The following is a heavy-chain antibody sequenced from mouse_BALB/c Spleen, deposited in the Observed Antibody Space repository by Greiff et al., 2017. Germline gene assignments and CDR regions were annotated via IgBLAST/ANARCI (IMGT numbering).Heavy chain of an antibody. CDR1: GFTFSSYY. V-gene: IGHV5-6-2*01. CDR2: INSNGGST. J-gene: IGHJ2*01. Sequence: EVQGVESGGGLVKLGGSLKLSCAASGFTFSSYYMSWVRQTPEKRLELVAAINSNGGSTYYPDTVKGRFTISRDNAKNTLYLQMSSLKSEDTALYYCARQNWGRYFDYWGQGTTLTVSS. CDR3: ARQNWGRYFDY. D-gene: IGHD4-1*01.